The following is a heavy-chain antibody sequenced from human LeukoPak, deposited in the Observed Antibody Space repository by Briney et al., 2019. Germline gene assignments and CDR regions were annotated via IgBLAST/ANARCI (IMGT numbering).Heavy chain of an antibody. J-gene: IGHJ4*02. V-gene: IGHV4-39*07. CDR2: IYYSGST. D-gene: IGHD3-10*01. Sequence: KPSETLSLTCTVSGGSISSSSYYWGWIRQPPGKGLEWIGSIYYSGSTYYNPSLKSRVTISVDTSKNQFSLKLSSVTAADTAVYYCARSLSAVRYDYWGQGTLVTVSS. CDR1: GGSISSSSYY. CDR3: ARSLSAVRYDY.